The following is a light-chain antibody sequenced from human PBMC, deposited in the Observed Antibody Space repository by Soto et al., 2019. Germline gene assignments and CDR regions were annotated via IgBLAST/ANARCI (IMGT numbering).Light chain of an antibody. Sequence: HSVLNQPASVSGSPGQSITICCTGDSSDVVGYNYDSCYHPPPGKAPKLIIYDVTNRPSGVSNPSSGSKSGNTASLTISGLQPEDEADYYCSSYTTSNTRQIVFGTGTKVTVL. V-gene: IGLV2-14*03. CDR3: SSYTTSNTRQIV. CDR2: DVT. J-gene: IGLJ1*01. CDR1: SSDVVGYNY.